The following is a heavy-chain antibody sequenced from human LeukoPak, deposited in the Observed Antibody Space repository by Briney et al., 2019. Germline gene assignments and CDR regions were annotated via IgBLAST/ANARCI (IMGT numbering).Heavy chain of an antibody. V-gene: IGHV3-48*03. CDR1: GFDFNIYE. Sequence: GESLRLSCAASGFDFNIYEMNWVRQAPGKGLEWVSYISADGATIYYADSVKGRFTISRDNMKNSLFLQISSLRAEGTAVYYCAGSRYPEPQDLNYWGQGTLVIVS. CDR3: AGSRYPEPQDLNY. D-gene: IGHD3-10*01. J-gene: IGHJ4*02. CDR2: ISADGATI.